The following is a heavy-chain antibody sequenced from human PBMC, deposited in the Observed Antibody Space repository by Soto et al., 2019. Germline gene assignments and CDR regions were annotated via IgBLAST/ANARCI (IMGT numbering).Heavy chain of an antibody. CDR1: GYSVTSSDYY. CDR3: ARSGDSSGYGAFDI. Sequence: SETLSLTCSVSGYSVTSSDYYWAWIRQPPGKGLEWIGSMFYSGLTYYNPSLKSRVTLSVDTSKNQFSVRLNSVTAADTAVYYCARSGDSSGYGAFDIWGQGTMVTVSS. CDR2: MFYSGLT. D-gene: IGHD3-22*01. J-gene: IGHJ3*02. V-gene: IGHV4-39*01.